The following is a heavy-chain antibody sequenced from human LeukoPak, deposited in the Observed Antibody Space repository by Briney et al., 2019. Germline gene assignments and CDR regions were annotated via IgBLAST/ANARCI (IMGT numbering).Heavy chain of an antibody. CDR3: AIDRCSSTSCPLNWFDP. CDR1: GYTFTGYH. J-gene: IGHJ5*02. V-gene: IGHV1-2*02. Sequence: ASVKVSCKASGYTFTGYHMHWVRQAPGQGLEWMGWINPNSGGTNYARKFQGRVTMTRDTSISTAYMELSRLRSDDTAVYYCAIDRCSSTSCPLNWFDPCGQGTLVTVSS. D-gene: IGHD2-2*01. CDR2: INPNSGGT.